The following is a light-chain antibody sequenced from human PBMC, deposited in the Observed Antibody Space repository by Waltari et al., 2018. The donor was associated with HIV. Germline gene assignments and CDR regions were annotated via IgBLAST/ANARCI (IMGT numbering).Light chain of an antibody. CDR1: NLRTYH. CDR2: GKN. Sequence: SSELTQDPAVSVALGQTVTITCQGDNLRTYHASWYQQKPGQAPVLVSYGKNRRPSEIPDRFSSSASRNTASLIITGAQAEDEAEYYCKTRDRSGNLYVFGTGTTVTVL. J-gene: IGLJ1*01. V-gene: IGLV3-19*01. CDR3: KTRDRSGNLYV.